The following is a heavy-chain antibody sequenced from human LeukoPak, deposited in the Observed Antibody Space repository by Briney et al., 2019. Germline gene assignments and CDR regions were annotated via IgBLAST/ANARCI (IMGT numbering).Heavy chain of an antibody. D-gene: IGHD3-22*01. J-gene: IGHJ4*02. CDR3: ARDVTDSSGYYYVGY. Sequence: SVKVSCKASAGTFSSYAISWVRQAPGQGLEWMGGIIPIFGTANYAQKFQGRVTITADESTSTAYMELSSLRSEDTAVYYCARDVTDSSGYYYVGYWGQGTLVTVSS. V-gene: IGHV1-69*01. CDR1: AGTFSSYA. CDR2: IIPIFGTA.